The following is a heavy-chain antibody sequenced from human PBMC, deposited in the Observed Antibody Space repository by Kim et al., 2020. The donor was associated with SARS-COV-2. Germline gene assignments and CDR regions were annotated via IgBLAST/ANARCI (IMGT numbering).Heavy chain of an antibody. CDR2: IYHSGST. V-gene: IGHV4-38-2*02. CDR1: GYSISSGYY. CDR3: ARVDYNWNYGVWFDP. Sequence: SETLSLTCTVSGYSISSGYYWGWIRQPPGKGLEWIGSIYHSGSTYYNPSLKSRVTISVDTSKNQFSLKLSSVTAADTAVYYCARVDYNWNYGVWFDPWGQGTLVTVSS. J-gene: IGHJ5*02. D-gene: IGHD1-7*01.